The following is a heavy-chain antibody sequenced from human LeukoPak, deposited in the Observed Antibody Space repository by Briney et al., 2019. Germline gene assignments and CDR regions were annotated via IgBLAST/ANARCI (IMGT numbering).Heavy chain of an antibody. CDR2: INPSGGST. Sequence: ASVKVSCKASGYTFTSYYMHWERQAPGQGLEWMGIINPSGGSTSYAQKFQGRVTMTRDMSTSTVYMELSSLRSEDTAVYYCARVRNGSYSGWYFDLWGRGTLVSVSS. CDR1: GYTFTSYY. D-gene: IGHD1-26*01. CDR3: ARVRNGSYSGWYFDL. V-gene: IGHV1-46*01. J-gene: IGHJ2*01.